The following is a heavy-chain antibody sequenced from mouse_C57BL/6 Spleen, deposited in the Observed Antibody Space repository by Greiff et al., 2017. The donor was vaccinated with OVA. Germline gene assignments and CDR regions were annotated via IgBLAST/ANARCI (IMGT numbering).Heavy chain of an antibody. V-gene: IGHV1-59*01. D-gene: IGHD3-1*01. CDR2: IDPSDSYT. Sequence: QVQLQQPGAELVRPGTSVKLSCKASGYTFTSYWMHWVKQRPGQGLEWIGVIDPSDSYTNYNQKFKGKATLTVGTSSSTAYMQLSSLTSEDSAVYYCARRAGYYFDYWGQGTTLTVSS. CDR3: ARRAGYYFDY. CDR1: GYTFTSYW. J-gene: IGHJ2*01.